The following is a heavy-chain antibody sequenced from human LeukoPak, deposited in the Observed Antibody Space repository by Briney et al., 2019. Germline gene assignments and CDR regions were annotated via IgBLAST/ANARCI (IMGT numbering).Heavy chain of an antibody. V-gene: IGHV3-7*01. J-gene: IGHJ4*02. CDR3: ARDFRFLDDY. Sequence: PGGSLRLSCAASGFTFSSYEMTWVRQAPGKGLEWVGNIKQDGSEKYYVDSVKGRFTISRDNAKNSLYLQMNSLRAEDTAVYYCARDFRFLDDYWGQGTLVTVSS. CDR2: IKQDGSEK. CDR1: GFTFSSYE. D-gene: IGHD3-3*01.